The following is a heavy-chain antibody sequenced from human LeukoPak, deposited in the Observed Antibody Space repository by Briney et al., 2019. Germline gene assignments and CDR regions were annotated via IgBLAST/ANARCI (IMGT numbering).Heavy chain of an antibody. Sequence: ASVKVSCKASGYTFIGYYMHWVRQAPGQGLEWMGWINPNSGGTNYAQKFQGRVTMTRDTSISTAYMELSRLRSDDTAVYYCARDEYCSGGSCYGAYWGQGTLVTVSS. CDR3: ARDEYCSGGSCYGAY. V-gene: IGHV1-2*02. J-gene: IGHJ4*02. D-gene: IGHD2-15*01. CDR2: INPNSGGT. CDR1: GYTFIGYY.